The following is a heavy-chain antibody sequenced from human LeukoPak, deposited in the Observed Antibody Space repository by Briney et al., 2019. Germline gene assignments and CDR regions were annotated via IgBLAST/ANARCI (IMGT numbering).Heavy chain of an antibody. CDR2: IYSGGAT. V-gene: IGHV3-53*01. Sequence: GGSLRLSCTVSEFSVSSNYMNWVRQAPGKGLEWVSVIYSGGATYYADSVRGRFTISRDNSKNMVSLQMTSLGAEDTAVYYCARGRFSGPDDYWGQGTLVTVSS. J-gene: IGHJ4*02. D-gene: IGHD6-19*01. CDR3: ARGRFSGPDDY. CDR1: EFSVSSNY.